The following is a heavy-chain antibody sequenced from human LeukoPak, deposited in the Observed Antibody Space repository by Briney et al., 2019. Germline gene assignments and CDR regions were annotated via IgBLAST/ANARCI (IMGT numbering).Heavy chain of an antibody. D-gene: IGHD1-1*01. CDR2: IDRSGSNT. Sequence: GGSLRLSCVVSGFNFFDYVMIWVRQAPGKGLEWVSSIDRSGSNTYYADFVKGQFTISRDNSKNTLFLQMNSLRAEDTAVYHCASKTGKTGTYVWGQGTLVTVSS. J-gene: IGHJ4*02. CDR3: ASKTGKTGTYV. V-gene: IGHV3-23*05. CDR1: GFNFFDYV.